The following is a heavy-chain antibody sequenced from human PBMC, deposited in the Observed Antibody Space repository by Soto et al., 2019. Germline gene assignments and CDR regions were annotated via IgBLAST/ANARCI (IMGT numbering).Heavy chain of an antibody. Sequence: EVQLVESGGGLVQPGGSLRLSCAASGFTLSSYSMNWVRQAPGKGLEWVSYISYSGSSIYYADSVKGRFIISRDNAKNSLSLQMNSLRDEDTAVYYGARRYSSGWYHDYWGQGTLVTVSS. J-gene: IGHJ4*02. D-gene: IGHD6-19*01. CDR2: ISYSGSSI. CDR3: ARRYSSGWYHDY. CDR1: GFTLSSYS. V-gene: IGHV3-48*02.